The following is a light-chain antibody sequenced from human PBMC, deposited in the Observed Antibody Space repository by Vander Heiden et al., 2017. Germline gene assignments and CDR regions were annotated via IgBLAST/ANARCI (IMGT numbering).Light chain of an antibody. Sequence: EIVMTQSPATLCACPGERATLTCSASQSGSSSLARYQQNPGPPPRLLLYGASISATGIPVRFSGSGAGTEFTLTIGSLQSEDFAVYYCQQYNKRPPLTFGGGTKVEIK. CDR3: QQYNKRPPLT. CDR1: QSGSSS. V-gene: IGKV3D-15*01. J-gene: IGKJ4*01. CDR2: GAS.